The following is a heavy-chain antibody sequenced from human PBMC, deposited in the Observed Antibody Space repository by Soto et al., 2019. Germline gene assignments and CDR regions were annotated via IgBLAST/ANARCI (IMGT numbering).Heavy chain of an antibody. D-gene: IGHD2-21*02. Sequence: ASVKVSCRASGYTFTRYYIHWVRQAPGQGLEWMGTVNPSGGHTTYAQHFLGRVTMTRDTSTSTLYMELTSLTSDDTAIYYCARGGHVVVVTAALDYWGQGTLVTVSS. J-gene: IGHJ4*02. CDR1: GYTFTRYY. CDR3: ARGGHVVVVTAALDY. CDR2: VNPSGGHT. V-gene: IGHV1-46*01.